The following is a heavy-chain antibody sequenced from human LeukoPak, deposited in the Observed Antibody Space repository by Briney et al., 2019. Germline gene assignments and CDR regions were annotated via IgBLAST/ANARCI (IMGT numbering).Heavy chain of an antibody. J-gene: IGHJ5*02. D-gene: IGHD6-13*01. CDR3: ARGIVSSSWYGNWLDP. V-gene: IGHV4-4*07. CDR2: IFSSGST. CDR1: GGSIRSYF. Sequence: SETLSLTCTVSGGSIRSYFWTWIRQPAGRGPEWVGRIFSSGSTNYNPSLESRITMLVDTSKNQVSLNLSSVTAADTAVYYCARGIVSSSWYGNWLDPWGQGTLVTVSS.